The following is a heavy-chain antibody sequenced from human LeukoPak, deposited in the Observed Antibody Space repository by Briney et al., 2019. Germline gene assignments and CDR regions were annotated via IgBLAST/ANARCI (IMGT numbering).Heavy chain of an antibody. Sequence: PGGSLRLSCAASEFTFNSYSMNWVRQAPGKGLEWVSFISSSSSYIYYADSVKGRFTISRDNAKSSLYLQMNSLRAAETAVYYCASGRGGAGDFDYWGQGTLVTVSS. CDR2: ISSSSSYI. J-gene: IGHJ4*02. D-gene: IGHD1-26*01. CDR1: EFTFNSYS. CDR3: ASGRGGAGDFDY. V-gene: IGHV3-21*01.